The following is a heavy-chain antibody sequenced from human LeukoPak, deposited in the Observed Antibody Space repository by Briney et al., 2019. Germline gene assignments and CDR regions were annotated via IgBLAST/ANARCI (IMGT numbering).Heavy chain of an antibody. Sequence: ASVKVSCKASGYTFSGYYMHWVRQAPGQVLELMGWINPKSGGTNEAQKFHDRVTMTRDTSIRTAYMEVSRLRSDDTAVYYCARSPDILTGENFDYWGQGTLVTVSS. V-gene: IGHV1-2*02. CDR1: GYTFSGYY. J-gene: IGHJ4*02. CDR3: ARSPDILTGENFDY. CDR2: INPKSGGT. D-gene: IGHD3-9*01.